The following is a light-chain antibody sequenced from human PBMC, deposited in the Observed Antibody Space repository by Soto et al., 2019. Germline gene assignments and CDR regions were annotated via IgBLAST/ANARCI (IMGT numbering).Light chain of an antibody. Sequence: QSALTQPPSASGSPGQSVTISCTGTSSDVGGYNYVSWYQQHPGKAPKVMIYEVSKQPSGVPDRFSGSKSGNTASLTVSGLQAEDEADYYCSSYAGSNRVFGTGTKLTVL. CDR1: SSDVGGYNY. CDR2: EVS. V-gene: IGLV2-8*01. CDR3: SSYAGSNRV. J-gene: IGLJ1*01.